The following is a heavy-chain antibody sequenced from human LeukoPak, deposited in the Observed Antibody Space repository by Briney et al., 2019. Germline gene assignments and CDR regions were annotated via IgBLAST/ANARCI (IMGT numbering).Heavy chain of an antibody. CDR2: INHSGST. Sequence: PSATLSLTCAVYGGSFSGYYWSWIRQPPGKGLEWIGEINHSGSTNYNPSLKSRVTISVDTSKNQFSLKLSSVTAADTAVYYCARVEWEPGYYYYMDVWGKGTTVTVSS. CDR3: ARVEWEPGYYYYMDV. D-gene: IGHD1-26*01. V-gene: IGHV4-34*01. CDR1: GGSFSGYY. J-gene: IGHJ6*03.